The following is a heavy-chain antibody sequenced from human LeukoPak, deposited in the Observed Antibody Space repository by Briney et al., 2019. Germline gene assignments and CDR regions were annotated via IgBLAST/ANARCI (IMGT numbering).Heavy chain of an antibody. CDR3: ARGYYGSGTYYFDY. D-gene: IGHD3-10*01. J-gene: IGHJ4*02. CDR2: ISSSGDTI. CDR1: GFTFSDYY. Sequence: GGSLRLSCAASGFTFSDYYMTWIRQAPGKGLEWVSYISSSGDTIYYAGSVKGRFTISRDNAKNSLYLQMNSLRAEDTAVYYCARGYYGSGTYYFDYWGQGTLVTVSS. V-gene: IGHV3-11*01.